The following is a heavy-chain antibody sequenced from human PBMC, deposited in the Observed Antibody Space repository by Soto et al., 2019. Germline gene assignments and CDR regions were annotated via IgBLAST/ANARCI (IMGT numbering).Heavy chain of an antibody. V-gene: IGHV1-46*01. J-gene: IGHJ6*02. Sequence: GASVKVSCKASGYTLTSYYLHWVGQAPGQGPELMGIINPSGAITNDAQKFQDRVTMTSDTTTSTVYMGLSSLRSEDTAVYYCARGISTTRDYYSSVMDVWG. D-gene: IGHD2-2*01. CDR2: INPSGAIT. CDR3: ARGISTTRDYYSSVMDV. CDR1: GYTLTSYY.